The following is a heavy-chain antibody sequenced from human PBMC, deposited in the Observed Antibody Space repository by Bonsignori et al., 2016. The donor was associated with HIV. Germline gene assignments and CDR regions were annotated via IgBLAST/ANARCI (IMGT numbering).Heavy chain of an antibody. CDR2: VNHSGSA. CDR3: VRVRDYYDYYDTRGYEPSWS. D-gene: IGHD3-22*01. J-gene: IGHJ5*02. Sequence: WIRQPPGKGLEWIGEVNHSGSANYNPSLKGRVTMSVDTSKKEFSLKLSSVTAADTAVYYCVRVRDYYDYYDTRGYEPSWSWGQGTLVTVSS. V-gene: IGHV4-34*01.